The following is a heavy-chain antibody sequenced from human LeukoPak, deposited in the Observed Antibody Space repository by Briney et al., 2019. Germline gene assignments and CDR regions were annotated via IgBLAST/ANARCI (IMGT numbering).Heavy chain of an antibody. CDR2: IYYSGNT. Sequence: SSETLSLTCTVSGGSMSSSSYYWGWIRQPPGKGLEWIGSIYYSGNTYYNPSLKSRVTISVDTSKNQFSLKLSSVTAADTAVYYCARCLGTVTYNWFDPWGQGTLVTVSS. V-gene: IGHV4-39*01. D-gene: IGHD4-11*01. J-gene: IGHJ5*02. CDR3: ARCLGTVTYNWFDP. CDR1: GGSMSSSSYY.